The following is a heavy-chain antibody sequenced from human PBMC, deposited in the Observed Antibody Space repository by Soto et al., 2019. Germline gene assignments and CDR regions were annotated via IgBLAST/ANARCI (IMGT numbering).Heavy chain of an antibody. V-gene: IGHV1-69*02. CDR2: IIPILGIA. CDR3: ASHKRYSSGWELDY. CDR1: GGTFSSYT. Sequence: QVQLVQSGAEVKKPGSSVKVSCKASGGTFSSYTISWVRQAPGQGLEWTGRIIPILGIANYAQKFQGRVTITADKSPSTAYMELSSLRSEDTAVYYCASHKRYSSGWELDYWGQGTLVTVSS. J-gene: IGHJ4*02. D-gene: IGHD6-19*01.